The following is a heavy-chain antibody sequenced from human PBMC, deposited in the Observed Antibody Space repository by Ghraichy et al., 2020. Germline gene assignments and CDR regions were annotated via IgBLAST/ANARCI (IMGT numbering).Heavy chain of an antibody. Sequence: GESLNISCAASGFTFSSYAMSWVRQAPGKGLEWVSAISGSGGSTYYADSVKGRSTISRDNSKNTLYLQMNSLRAEDTAVYYCANLGSGSYPSPWGQGTLVTVSS. J-gene: IGHJ5*02. CDR1: GFTFSSYA. D-gene: IGHD3-10*01. CDR2: ISGSGGST. CDR3: ANLGSGSYPSP. V-gene: IGHV3-23*01.